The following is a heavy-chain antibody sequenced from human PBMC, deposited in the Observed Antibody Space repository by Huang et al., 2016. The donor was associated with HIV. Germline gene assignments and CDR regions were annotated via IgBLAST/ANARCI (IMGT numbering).Heavy chain of an antibody. V-gene: IGHV3-15*01. CDR2: IKSKTDGGTT. J-gene: IGHJ4*02. D-gene: IGHD3-22*01. Sequence: EVQLVESGGGLVKPGGSLRLSCAASGFTFSKAWMSWVRQAPGKGREWAGRIKSKTDGGTTDYTAPVKGRFTISRDDSRNTLYLQMNSLKTEDTAVYYCTTHLDYYDSSGYYFGNYWGQGTLVTVSS. CDR1: GFTFSKAW. CDR3: TTHLDYYDSSGYYFGNY.